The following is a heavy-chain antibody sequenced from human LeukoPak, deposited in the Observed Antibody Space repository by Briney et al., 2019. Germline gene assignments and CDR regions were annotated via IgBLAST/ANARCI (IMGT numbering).Heavy chain of an antibody. Sequence: PSETLSLTCTVSGGSIGSSSYYWGWIRQPPGKGLEWIGSIYYSGITYYNPSLKSRVTISVDTSKNQFSLKLSSVTAADTAVYYCASLGGRYSTPPGYWGQGTLVTVSS. CDR3: ASLGGRYSTPPGY. D-gene: IGHD1-26*01. CDR1: GGSIGSSSYY. J-gene: IGHJ4*02. CDR2: IYYSGIT. V-gene: IGHV4-39*01.